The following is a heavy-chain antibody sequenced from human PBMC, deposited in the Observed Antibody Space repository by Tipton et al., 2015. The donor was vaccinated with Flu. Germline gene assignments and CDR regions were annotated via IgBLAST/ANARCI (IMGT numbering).Heavy chain of an antibody. CDR2: IYWDDDK. CDR3: ARSETQLLGKWYFGY. Sequence: LVKPTQTLTLTCTFSGFSLSTSGVGVGWIRQPPGKALEWLALIYWDDDKRYSPSLKSRLTITKDTSKNQVVLTMTNMDPVDTATYYCARSETQLLGKWYFGYWGQGTLVTVSS. J-gene: IGHJ4*02. D-gene: IGHD2-2*01. V-gene: IGHV2-5*02. CDR1: GFSLSTSGVG.